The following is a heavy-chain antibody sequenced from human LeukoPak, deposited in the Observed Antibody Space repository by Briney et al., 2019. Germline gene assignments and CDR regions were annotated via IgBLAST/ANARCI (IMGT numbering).Heavy chain of an antibody. D-gene: IGHD6-19*01. J-gene: IGHJ4*02. Sequence: ASVKVYCEASGYSFSSYYMHWVRQAPGQGLEWMGWINPNSGGTNYAQKFQGRVTMTRDTSISTAYMELSRLRSDDTAVYYCARPYSSGWTTGYWGQGTLVTVSS. CDR2: INPNSGGT. CDR3: ARPYSSGWTTGY. V-gene: IGHV1-2*02. CDR1: GYSFSSYY.